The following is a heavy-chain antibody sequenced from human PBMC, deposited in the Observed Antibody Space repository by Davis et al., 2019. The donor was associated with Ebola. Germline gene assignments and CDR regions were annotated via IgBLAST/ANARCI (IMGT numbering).Heavy chain of an antibody. CDR3: ARGLGNFLADDY. CDR2: IIPMFGAA. Sequence: SVKVSCKASGGTFNNYAVTWVRQAPGQGLEWMGGIIPMFGAANYAQKFQGRLTITADESTTTAYMELSSLRSEDTAVYYCARGLGNFLADDYWGQGTLVTVSS. J-gene: IGHJ4*02. D-gene: IGHD2/OR15-2a*01. V-gene: IGHV1-69*13. CDR1: GGTFNNYA.